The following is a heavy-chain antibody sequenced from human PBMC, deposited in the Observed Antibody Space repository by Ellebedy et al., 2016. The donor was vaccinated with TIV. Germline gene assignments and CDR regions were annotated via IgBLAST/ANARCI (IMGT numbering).Heavy chain of an antibody. D-gene: IGHD3-10*01. CDR2: ISRKVSYI. Sequence: GESLKISCAASGFSFSNNKMNWVRQSPGKGLEWVSSISRKVSYIFYAASVKGRFIISRDNAKNSLYLQMSSLRAEDTAVYYCASDQGEWLRHNGMDVWGQGTTVTVSS. CDR1: GFSFSNNK. V-gene: IGHV3-21*03. J-gene: IGHJ6*02. CDR3: ASDQGEWLRHNGMDV.